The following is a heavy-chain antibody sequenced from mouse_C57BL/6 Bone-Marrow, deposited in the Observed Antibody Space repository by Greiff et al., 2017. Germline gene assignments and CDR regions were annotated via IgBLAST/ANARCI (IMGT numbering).Heavy chain of an antibody. CDR2: ISSGGSYN. Sequence: VQLKESGGDLVKPGGSLNLSCAASGFTFSSYDMSWVRQTPDKSLEWVGDISSGGSYNYYPDSVKGRFTISRDTATNTLYLEISSLKSEDTAVYYGARRYSSSSGFAYWGQGNLVTVSA. V-gene: IGHV5-6*01. CDR1: GFTFSSYD. J-gene: IGHJ3*01. CDR3: ARRYSSSSGFAY. D-gene: IGHD1-1*01.